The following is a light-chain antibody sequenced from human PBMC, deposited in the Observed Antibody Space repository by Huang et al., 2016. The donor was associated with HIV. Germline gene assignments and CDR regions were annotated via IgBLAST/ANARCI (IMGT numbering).Light chain of an antibody. Sequence: DIQMTQSPSSLSASVGDRVTITCQESQAISNYLNWYQQKPGKAPKLVLYDAFNLQTGVPSRFSGSGFGTDFTLTISSLQPEDVATYYCQQYDIMYSFGQGTKLEIK. CDR2: DAF. V-gene: IGKV1-33*01. J-gene: IGKJ2*01. CDR1: QAISNY. CDR3: QQYDIMYS.